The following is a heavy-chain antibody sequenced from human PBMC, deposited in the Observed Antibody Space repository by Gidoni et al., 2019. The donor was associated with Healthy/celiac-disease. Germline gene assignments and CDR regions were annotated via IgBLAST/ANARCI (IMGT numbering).Heavy chain of an antibody. J-gene: IGHJ3*02. V-gene: IGHV3-53*01. CDR1: GFTVSSNY. D-gene: IGHD4-17*01. CDR2: IYSGGST. Sequence: GFTVSSNYMSWVRQAPGKGLEWVSVIYSGGSTYYADSVKGRFTISRDNSKNTLYLQMNSLRAEDTAVYYCARTTVTTRNAFDIWGQGTMVTVSS. CDR3: ARTTVTTRNAFDI.